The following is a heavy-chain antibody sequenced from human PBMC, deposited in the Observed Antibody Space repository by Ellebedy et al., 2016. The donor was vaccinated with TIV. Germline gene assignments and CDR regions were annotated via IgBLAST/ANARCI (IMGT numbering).Heavy chain of an antibody. J-gene: IGHJ6*02. Sequence: MPSETLSLTCTVSAGSISSYYWSWIRQPPGRGLEWDGSIYYSGSTNYNPSLKSRVTISVNTSKNQFSLKLSSVTAADTAVYYCARFSNENHSGNIWHYYHGMDVWGQGTTVTVSS. CDR2: IYYSGST. CDR3: ARFSNENHSGNIWHYYHGMDV. CDR1: AGSISSYY. V-gene: IGHV4-59*01. D-gene: IGHD1-26*01.